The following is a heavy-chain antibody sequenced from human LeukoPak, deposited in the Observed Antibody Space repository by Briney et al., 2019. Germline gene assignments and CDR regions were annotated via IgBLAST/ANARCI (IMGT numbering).Heavy chain of an antibody. V-gene: IGHV4-39*07. Sequence: SETLSLTCTVSGGSISSSNYYWGWIRQPPGKGLEWIGSMYYSGRTYYNPSLKSRVTISVDTSKNQFSLKLSSVTAADTAVYYCARVGSLGNLFDYWGQGTLVTVSS. D-gene: IGHD1-14*01. CDR2: MYYSGRT. CDR1: GGSISSSNYY. J-gene: IGHJ4*02. CDR3: ARVGSLGNLFDY.